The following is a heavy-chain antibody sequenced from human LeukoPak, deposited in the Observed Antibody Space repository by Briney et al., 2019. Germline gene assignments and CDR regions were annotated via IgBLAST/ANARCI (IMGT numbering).Heavy chain of an antibody. V-gene: IGHV4-38-2*01. D-gene: IGHD3-22*01. CDR3: AGSFLLDSSGYYRDC. Sequence: PSETLSLTCAVSGYSISSGYHWGWIRQPPGKGLEWIGSIYHSGSTYYNPSLKSRVTISVDTSKNQFSLKLSSVTAADTAVYYCAGSFLLDSSGYYRDCWGQGTLVTVSS. J-gene: IGHJ4*02. CDR1: GYSISSGYH. CDR2: IYHSGST.